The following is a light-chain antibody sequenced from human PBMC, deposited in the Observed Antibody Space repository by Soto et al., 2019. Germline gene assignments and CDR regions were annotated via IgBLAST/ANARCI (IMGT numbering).Light chain of an antibody. Sequence: IGVKQSPGTLSLSQGERPTLPCRGSQSVSSRYLAWYQQKPGQAHRLIIYGASSSATGIPDRLSGRGSGTDFTLTISRLEPEDCAVYYCPQYGSSPTTLGQGTKVEIK. J-gene: IGKJ1*01. CDR3: PQYGSSPTT. CDR1: QSVSSRY. V-gene: IGKV3-20*01. CDR2: GAS.